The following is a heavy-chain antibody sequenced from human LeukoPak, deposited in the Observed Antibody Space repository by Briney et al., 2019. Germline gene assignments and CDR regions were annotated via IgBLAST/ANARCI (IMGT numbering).Heavy chain of an antibody. Sequence: PGGSLRLSCAASGFTFSSYAMSWVRQAPGKGLEWVSAISGSGGSTYYADSVKGRFTISRDHSKNTLYLQMNSLRAEDTAVYYCARDRCSGGSCYGYYYGMDVWGQGTTVTVSS. CDR2: ISGSGGST. CDR3: ARDRCSGGSCYGYYYGMDV. J-gene: IGHJ6*02. CDR1: GFTFSSYA. D-gene: IGHD2-15*01. V-gene: IGHV3-23*01.